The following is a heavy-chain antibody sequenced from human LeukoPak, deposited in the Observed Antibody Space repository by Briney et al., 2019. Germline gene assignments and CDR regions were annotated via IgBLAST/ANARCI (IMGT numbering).Heavy chain of an antibody. V-gene: IGHV3-43*02. D-gene: IGHD2-21*02. CDR1: GFTFSTYV. J-gene: IGHJ4*02. CDR3: AKDVVYCGGDCYGTYFDY. CDR2: ISGSGGST. Sequence: GGSLRLSCAASGFTFSTYVMSWVRQAPGKGLEWVSAISGSGGSTYYADSVKGRFTISRDNSKNSLYLQMNSLRTEDTALYYCAKDVVYCGGDCYGTYFDYWGQGTLVTVSS.